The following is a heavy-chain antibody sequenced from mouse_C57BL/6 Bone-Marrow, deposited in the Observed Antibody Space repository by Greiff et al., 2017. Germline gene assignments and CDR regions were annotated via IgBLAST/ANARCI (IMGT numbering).Heavy chain of an antibody. CDR1: GFSLTSYG. CDR3: ASPTAVVSYYYAMDY. Sequence: QVQLKESGPGLVQPSQSLSITCTVSGFSLTSYGVHWVRQSPGKGLEWLGVIWSGGSTDYNAAFISRLSISKDNSKSQVFFKMNSLQADDTAIYYCASPTAVVSYYYAMDYWGQGTSVTVSS. CDR2: IWSGGST. D-gene: IGHD1-1*01. V-gene: IGHV2-2*01. J-gene: IGHJ4*01.